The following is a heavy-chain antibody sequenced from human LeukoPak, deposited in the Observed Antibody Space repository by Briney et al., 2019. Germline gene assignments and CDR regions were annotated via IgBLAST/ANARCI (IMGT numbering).Heavy chain of an antibody. Sequence: PSETLSLTCTVSGGSISSSSYYWGWSRQPPGKGLEWIGSIYYSGSTYYNPSLKSRVTISVDTSKNQFSLKLSSVTAADTAVYYCARRRIVGATDFDYWGQGTLVTVSS. CDR2: IYYSGST. CDR1: GGSISSSSYY. CDR3: ARRRIVGATDFDY. D-gene: IGHD1-26*01. J-gene: IGHJ4*02. V-gene: IGHV4-39*01.